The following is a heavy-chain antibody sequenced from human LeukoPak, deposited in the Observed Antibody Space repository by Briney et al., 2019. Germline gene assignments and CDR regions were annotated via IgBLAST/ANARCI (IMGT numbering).Heavy chain of an antibody. V-gene: IGHV3-23*01. D-gene: IGHD2-15*01. CDR3: AKNGDRGAFCSGGTCYPYYYYYMDV. CDR1: GFTFSTYG. J-gene: IGHJ6*03. CDR2: VSSTGGTT. Sequence: GGSLRLSCAASGFTFSTYGMSWVRQAPGKGLEWVSAVSSTGGTTYYADSMKGRFTIPRDNSKNTLFLQINSLRAEDTAVYYCAKNGDRGAFCSGGTCYPYYYYYMDVWGKGTTVTISS.